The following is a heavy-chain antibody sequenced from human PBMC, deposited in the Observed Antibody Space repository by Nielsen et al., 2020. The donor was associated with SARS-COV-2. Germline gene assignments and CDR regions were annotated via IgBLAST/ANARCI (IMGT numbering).Heavy chain of an antibody. CDR1: GFPFRTYG. CDR3: AKESQYSGYDLYYYSYYGMDV. J-gene: IGHJ6*02. D-gene: IGHD1-26*01. Sequence: GGSLRLSCAPSGFPFRTYGTSWVRQAPGLGLEWVSAISASGHSTYYADSVRGRFTISRDGSDDTVHLQMDSLRVGDTAIYYCAKESQYSGYDLYYYSYYGMDVWGQGTTVTVSS. CDR2: ISASGHST. V-gene: IGHV3-23*01.